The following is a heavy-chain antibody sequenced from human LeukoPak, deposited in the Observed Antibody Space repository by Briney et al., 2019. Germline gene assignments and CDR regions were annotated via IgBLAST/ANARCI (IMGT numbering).Heavy chain of an antibody. Sequence: GGSLRLSCAVSGITLSNYGMSWVRQAPGKGLEWVAGLSGRGGGTNYADSVKGRFTISRDNPKNTLYLQMNSLRAEDTAVYFCAKRGVVIRVFLVGFHKEAYYFDSWGQGALVTVSS. CDR3: AKRGVVIRVFLVGFHKEAYYFDS. CDR1: GITLSNYG. J-gene: IGHJ4*02. V-gene: IGHV3-23*01. D-gene: IGHD3-10*01. CDR2: LSGRGGGT.